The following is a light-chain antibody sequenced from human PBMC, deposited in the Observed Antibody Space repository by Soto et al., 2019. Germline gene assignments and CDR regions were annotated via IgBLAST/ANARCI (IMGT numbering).Light chain of an antibody. Sequence: DIQMAQSPSTLSASVGDRVTITCRASQSISNWLAWYQQKPEKAPRLLIYKASSLESGVPSRFSGSGSGTEFPLTISSLQPDDFETYYCQQYNSYSRTFGQGPTVDIK. CDR2: KAS. V-gene: IGKV1-5*03. CDR3: QQYNSYSRT. J-gene: IGKJ1*01. CDR1: QSISNW.